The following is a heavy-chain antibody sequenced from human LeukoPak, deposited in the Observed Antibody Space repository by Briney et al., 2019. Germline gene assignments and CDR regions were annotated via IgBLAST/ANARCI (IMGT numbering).Heavy chain of an antibody. Sequence: KPGGSLRLSCAASGFTFSDYNMRWIRQAPGKGLEWVSSISRSGSTKYYADSVKGRFSISRDNFKNTLYLQINSLTTEDTAVYYCAKEGMSGRGSLDPFHFRGLGTMVTVSS. J-gene: IGHJ3*01. V-gene: IGHV3-11*04. CDR2: ISRSGSTK. D-gene: IGHD3-3*01. CDR1: GFTFSDYN. CDR3: AKEGMSGRGSLDPFHF.